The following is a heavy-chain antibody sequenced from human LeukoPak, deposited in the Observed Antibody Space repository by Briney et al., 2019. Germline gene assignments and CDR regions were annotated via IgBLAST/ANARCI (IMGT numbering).Heavy chain of an antibody. CDR3: AREGSGWYGNFDY. D-gene: IGHD6-19*01. V-gene: IGHV1-2*02. J-gene: IGHJ4*02. Sequence: ASVKVSCKASGYTFTGYYMHWVRQAPGQGLEWMGWINPNSGGTNYAQKFQGRVTMTRDTSISTAYMEVSRLRSDDTAVYYCAREGSGWYGNFDYWGQGTLVTVSS. CDR1: GYTFTGYY. CDR2: INPNSGGT.